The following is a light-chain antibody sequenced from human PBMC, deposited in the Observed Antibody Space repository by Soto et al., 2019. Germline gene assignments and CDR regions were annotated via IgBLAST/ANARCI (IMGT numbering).Light chain of an antibody. CDR3: SSYTSSSTLV. Sequence: QSVLSQPASVSGSPGQSITISCTGTSSDVGGYNYVSWYQQHPGKAPKVMIYDVSNRPSGVSNRFSGSKSGNTASLTISWLQAEDEADYYCSSYTSSSTLVFGGGTKLTVL. CDR2: DVS. J-gene: IGLJ2*01. CDR1: SSDVGGYNY. V-gene: IGLV2-14*03.